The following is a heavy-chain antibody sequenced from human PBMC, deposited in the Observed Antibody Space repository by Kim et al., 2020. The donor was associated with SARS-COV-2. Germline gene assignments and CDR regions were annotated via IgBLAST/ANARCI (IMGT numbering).Heavy chain of an antibody. CDR3: ANLVGAPYYYYGMDV. CDR2: ISGSGGST. D-gene: IGHD1-26*01. J-gene: IGHJ6*02. Sequence: GGSLRLSCAASGFTFSSYAMSWVRQAPGKGLKWVSAISGSGGSTYYADSVKGRFTISRDNSKNTLYLQMNSLRAEETAVYYCANLVGAPYYYYGMDVWGQGTTVTVSS. CDR1: GFTFSSYA. V-gene: IGHV3-23*01.